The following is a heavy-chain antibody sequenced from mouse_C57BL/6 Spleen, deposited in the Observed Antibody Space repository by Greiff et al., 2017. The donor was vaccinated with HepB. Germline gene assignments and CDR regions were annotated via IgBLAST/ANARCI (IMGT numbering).Heavy chain of an antibody. CDR3: ARRGNDYEDYYAMDY. Sequence: QVQLQQPGAELVKPGASVKLSCKASGYTFTSYWMQWVKQRPGQGLEWIGEIDPSDSYTNYNQKFKGKATLTVDTSSSTAYMQLSSLTSEDSAVYYCARRGNDYEDYYAMDYWGQGTSVTVSS. CDR1: GYTFTSYW. CDR2: IDPSDSYT. J-gene: IGHJ4*01. D-gene: IGHD2-4*01. V-gene: IGHV1-50*01.